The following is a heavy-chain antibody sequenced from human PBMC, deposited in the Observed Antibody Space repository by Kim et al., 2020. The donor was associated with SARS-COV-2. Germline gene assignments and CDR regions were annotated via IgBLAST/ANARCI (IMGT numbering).Heavy chain of an antibody. J-gene: IGHJ4*02. CDR3: AKELGYYDSSGLNYFDY. V-gene: IGHV3-23*01. Sequence: GGSLRLSCAASGFTFSSYAMSWVRQAPGKGLEWVSAISGSGGSTYYADSVKGRFTISRDNSKNTLYLQMNSLRAEDTAVYYCAKELGYYDSSGLNYFDYWGQGTLVTVSS. D-gene: IGHD3-22*01. CDR1: GFTFSSYA. CDR2: ISGSGGST.